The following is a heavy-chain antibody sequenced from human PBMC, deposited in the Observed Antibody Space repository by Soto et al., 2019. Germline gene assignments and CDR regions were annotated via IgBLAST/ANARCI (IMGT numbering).Heavy chain of an antibody. J-gene: IGHJ6*02. CDR2: ISAYNGNT. CDR3: ARETYHYDSSGYFGLDV. D-gene: IGHD3-22*01. V-gene: IGHV1-18*01. CDR1: GYSFTSYG. Sequence: QVQLVQSGAEVKKPGASVKVSCKASGYSFTSYGISWVRQAPGQGLEWMGWISAYNGNTNYAQKFQARVTMTTDTSTKTAYMALRSLRSDDTAVYYCARETYHYDSSGYFGLDVWGQGTTVTVSS.